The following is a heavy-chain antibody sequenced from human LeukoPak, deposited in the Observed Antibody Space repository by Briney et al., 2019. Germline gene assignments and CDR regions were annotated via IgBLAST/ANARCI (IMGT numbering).Heavy chain of an antibody. CDR2: IIPILGIA. CDR3: ASEGIGARVGGGAFDI. V-gene: IGHV1-69*04. D-gene: IGHD1-26*01. J-gene: IGHJ3*02. Sequence: SVKVSCKASGGTFSSYAISWVRQAPGQGLEWMGRIIPILGIANYAQKFQGRVTITADKSTSTAYMELSGLRSEDTAVYYCASEGIGARVGGGAFDIWGQGTMVTVSS. CDR1: GGTFSSYA.